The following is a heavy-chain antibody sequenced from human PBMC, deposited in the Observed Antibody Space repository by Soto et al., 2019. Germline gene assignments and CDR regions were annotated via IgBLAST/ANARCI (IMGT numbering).Heavy chain of an antibody. CDR2: IYNGVST. V-gene: IGHV3-66*01. J-gene: IGHJ4*02. CDR3: ARVRVTDRYRPGSFDF. Sequence: EVQLVNSGGDLVQPGGSLRLSCAASGLIVSSTYMSWVRQTPGQGLQWVSVIYNGVSTFYADSVKGRFTISRDNSRNTVYLQMHSLRVEDTAVYYCARVRVTDRYRPGSFDFWGQGTLVTVS. D-gene: IGHD5-12*01. CDR1: GLIVSSTY.